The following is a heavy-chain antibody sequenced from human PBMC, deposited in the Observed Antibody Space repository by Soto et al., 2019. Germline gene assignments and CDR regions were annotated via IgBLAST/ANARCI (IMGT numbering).Heavy chain of an antibody. Sequence: QVQLEQSGAEVKRPGSSVKVSCRASGGTFTSYSINWVRRAPGQGPEWMGAVIPRFGTTTYAQRFEGRVTVTAGASTSTVFMEMSGLRSEDTAVYFCARARIVAVSGRTGGYYYYAMDLWGQGTAVIVSS. CDR1: GGTFTSYS. D-gene: IGHD2-2*01. CDR3: ARARIVAVSGRTGGYYYYAMDL. CDR2: VIPRFGTT. J-gene: IGHJ6*02. V-gene: IGHV1-69*01.